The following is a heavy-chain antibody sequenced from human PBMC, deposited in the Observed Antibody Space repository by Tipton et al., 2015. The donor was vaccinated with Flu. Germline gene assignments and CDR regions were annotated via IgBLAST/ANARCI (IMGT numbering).Heavy chain of an antibody. J-gene: IGHJ4*02. D-gene: IGHD6-19*01. Sequence: GSLRLSCAASGFTFNSFGMHWVRQAPGKGLEWVALIKDDATEKYYADSVRGRFTISRDNYKNTLYLQMNSLRVEDTAVYYCAKDGWDTSGWYPFDYWGQGTLVTVSS. CDR3: AKDGWDTSGWYPFDY. CDR2: IKDDATEK. CDR1: GFTFNSFG. V-gene: IGHV3-30*02.